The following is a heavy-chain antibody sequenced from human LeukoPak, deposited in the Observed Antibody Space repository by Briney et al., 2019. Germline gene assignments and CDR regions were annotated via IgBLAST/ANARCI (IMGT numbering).Heavy chain of an antibody. V-gene: IGHV3-20*04. J-gene: IGHJ3*02. CDR3: AKDRSLIGLDI. D-gene: IGHD1-26*01. Sequence: GGSLRLSCAASGFKFDDHGMSWVRQVPGKGLEWVSGLNWNGGRTGYADSVKGRFTISRDNAKNSMYLQMNSLRAEDTAFYYCAKDRSLIGLDIWGQGTMVIVSS. CDR1: GFKFDDHG. CDR2: LNWNGGRT.